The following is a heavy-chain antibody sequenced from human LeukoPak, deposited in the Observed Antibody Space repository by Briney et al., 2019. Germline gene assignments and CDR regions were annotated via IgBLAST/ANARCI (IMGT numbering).Heavy chain of an antibody. V-gene: IGHV3-43*02. Sequence: GGSLRLSCAASGFTFDDYAMHWVRQAPGKGLEWVSLISGDGGRTYYADSVKGRFTISRDNSKNSLYLQMNSLRTEDTALYYCAKDIFRQRGSDYWGQGTLVTVSS. J-gene: IGHJ4*02. CDR2: ISGDGGRT. CDR1: GFTFDDYA. D-gene: IGHD3-10*01. CDR3: AKDIFRQRGSDY.